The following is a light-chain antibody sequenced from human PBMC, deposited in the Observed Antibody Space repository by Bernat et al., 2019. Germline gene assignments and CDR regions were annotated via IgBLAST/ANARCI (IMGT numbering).Light chain of an antibody. CDR3: SSSTSTRGV. CDR2: DVS. V-gene: IGLV2-14*03. CDR1: SSDVGGYNY. Sequence: QSALTQPASVSGSPGQSITISCTGTSSDVGGYNYVSWYQKHPGKAPKLMIYDVSNRPSGVSNRFSGSKSGNTASLTISGLQAEDEADYYCSSSTSTRGVFGTGTKVTVL. J-gene: IGLJ1*01.